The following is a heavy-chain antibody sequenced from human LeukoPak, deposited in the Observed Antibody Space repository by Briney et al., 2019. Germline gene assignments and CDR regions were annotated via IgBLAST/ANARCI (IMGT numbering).Heavy chain of an antibody. CDR1: GFTFSSYE. CDR3: ANWGRGPGWWESVY. Sequence: QPGGSLRLSCAASGFTFSSYEMIWVRQAPGKGLEWVSYISSSGSTIYYADSVKGRFTISRDNSKNMLWLQMNSLRAEDTAVYYCANWGRGPGWWESVYWGQGTLVTVSP. CDR2: ISSSGSTI. D-gene: IGHD6-19*01. V-gene: IGHV3-48*03. J-gene: IGHJ4*02.